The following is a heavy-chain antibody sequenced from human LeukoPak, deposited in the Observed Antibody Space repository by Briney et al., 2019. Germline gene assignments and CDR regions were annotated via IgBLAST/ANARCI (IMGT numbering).Heavy chain of an antibody. D-gene: IGHD6-13*01. V-gene: IGHV3-7*01. CDR3: ARVKGGSSWSNQYYYYYYMDV. CDR1: GFTFSSYW. J-gene: IGHJ6*03. CDR2: IKQDGSEK. Sequence: GGSLRLSCAASGFTFSSYWMSWVRQAPGKGLEWVAHIKQDGSEKYYVDSVKGRFTISRDNAKNSLYLQMNSLRAEDTAVYYCARVKGGSSWSNQYYYYYYMDVWGKGTTVTISS.